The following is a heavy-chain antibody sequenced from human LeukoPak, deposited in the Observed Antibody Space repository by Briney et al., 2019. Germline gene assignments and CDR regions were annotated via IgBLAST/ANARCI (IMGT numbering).Heavy chain of an antibody. CDR2: IYYSGDT. Sequence: SETLSLTCTVSGGSISSYYWSWIRQPPGKGLEWIGYIYYSGDTNYNPSLQSRVTVSVDTSKNQFSLKLTSVTAADTAVYYCVRGPYGSGISNWFDPWGQGTLVIVSS. CDR1: GGSISSYY. V-gene: IGHV4-59*01. J-gene: IGHJ5*02. D-gene: IGHD3-10*01. CDR3: VRGPYGSGISNWFDP.